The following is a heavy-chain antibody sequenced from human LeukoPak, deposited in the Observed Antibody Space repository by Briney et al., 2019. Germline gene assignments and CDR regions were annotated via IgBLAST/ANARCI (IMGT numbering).Heavy chain of an antibody. V-gene: IGHV3-48*01. CDR3: ARDWGYYGSGSSFDY. J-gene: IGHJ4*02. CDR1: GFTFSSYS. CDR2: ISSSSSTI. Sequence: GGSLRLSCAASGFTFSSYSMNWVRQAPGKGLEWVSYISSSSSTIYYADSVKGRFTISRDNAKNSLYLQMNSLRAEDTAVYYRARDWGYYGSGSSFDYWGQGTLVTVSS. D-gene: IGHD3-10*01.